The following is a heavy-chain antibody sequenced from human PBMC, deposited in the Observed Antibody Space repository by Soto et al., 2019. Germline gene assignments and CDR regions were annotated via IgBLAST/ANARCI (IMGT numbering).Heavy chain of an antibody. Sequence: QVQLVQSGAEVKKPGASVKVSCKASGYSFTSYDINWVRQATGQGLEWMGWMNPNSGNTGYAQKFQGRVTMTRNTSISTAYMELSSLRSEDTAMYYCARVSMGSSSEDFQHRGQGTLVTVSS. CDR2: MNPNSGNT. V-gene: IGHV1-8*01. J-gene: IGHJ1*01. D-gene: IGHD6-6*01. CDR1: GYSFTSYD. CDR3: ARVSMGSSSEDFQH.